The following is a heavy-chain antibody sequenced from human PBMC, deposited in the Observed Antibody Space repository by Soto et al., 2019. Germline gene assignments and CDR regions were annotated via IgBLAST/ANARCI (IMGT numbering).Heavy chain of an antibody. Sequence: GGSLRLSCTASGFTFGDYAMSWFRQAPGKGLEWVGFIRSKAYGGTTEYAASVKGRFTISRDDSKSIAYLQMNSLKTEDTAVYYCTSESRYCSGGSCSSKIPWGQGTLVTVSS. CDR3: TSESRYCSGGSCSSKIP. CDR1: GFTFGDYA. CDR2: IRSKAYGGTT. V-gene: IGHV3-49*03. D-gene: IGHD2-15*01. J-gene: IGHJ5*02.